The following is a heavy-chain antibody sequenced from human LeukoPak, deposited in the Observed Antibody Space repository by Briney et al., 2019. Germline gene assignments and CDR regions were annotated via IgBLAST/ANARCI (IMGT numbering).Heavy chain of an antibody. Sequence: PGGSLRLSCAVSGFTFSTYGMHWVRQAPGKGLEWVAFIRSDGSTKYFADSVKGRFTISRDNSKNTLYLQMNSLRAEDTAVYYCAKDQLLGGSYTFDYWGQGTLVTVSS. CDR3: AKDQLLGGSYTFDY. V-gene: IGHV3-30*02. D-gene: IGHD1-26*01. CDR1: GFTFSTYG. CDR2: IRSDGSTK. J-gene: IGHJ4*02.